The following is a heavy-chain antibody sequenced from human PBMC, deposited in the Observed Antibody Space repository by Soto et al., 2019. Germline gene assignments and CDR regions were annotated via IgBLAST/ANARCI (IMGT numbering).Heavy chain of an antibody. J-gene: IGHJ4*02. CDR2: ISDSGNST. D-gene: IGHD4-17*01. CDR1: GFTFSSYA. Sequence: EVQLLESGGGLVQPGGSLRLSCAASGFTFSSYAMSWVRQAPGKGLEWVSTISDSGNSTYSADSVKGRFIISRDNSKNTLYLQMNSLRAEDTAVYYCARDRYGDPLWGQDDFDYWGQGTLVTVSS. V-gene: IGHV3-23*01. CDR3: ARDRYGDPLWGQDDFDY.